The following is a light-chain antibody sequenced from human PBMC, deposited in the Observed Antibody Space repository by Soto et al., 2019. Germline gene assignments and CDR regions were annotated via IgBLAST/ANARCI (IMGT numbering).Light chain of an antibody. CDR1: QSISIIF. J-gene: IGKJ1*01. V-gene: IGKV3-20*01. Sequence: LTHSRGTVSLTKKERATLSCRVSQSISIIFLAWYQQKPGQAPRLVFYGASGRATGIPDRFSGSGSGTDFTLTISRLEPEDFAVYYCQQYASSPWTFGQGTKVDIK. CDR2: GAS. CDR3: QQYASSPWT.